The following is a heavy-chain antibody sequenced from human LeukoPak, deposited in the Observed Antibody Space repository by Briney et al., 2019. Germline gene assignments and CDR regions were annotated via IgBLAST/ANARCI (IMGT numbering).Heavy chain of an antibody. J-gene: IGHJ4*02. CDR1: GFTFSSYA. CDR3: ATLRLSDHFDY. Sequence: GGSLRLSCAASGFTFSSYAMTWVRLSPGKGLEWVSAITDNGNTTYYADSVKGRFTISRDNSKNTLYLQMNSLRAEDTAVYYCATLRLSDHFDYWGQGTLVTVSS. CDR2: ITDNGNTT. V-gene: IGHV3-23*01. D-gene: IGHD2-15*01.